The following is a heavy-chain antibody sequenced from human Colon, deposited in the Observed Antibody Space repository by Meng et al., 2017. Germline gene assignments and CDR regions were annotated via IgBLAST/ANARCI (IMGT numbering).Heavy chain of an antibody. J-gene: IGHJ4*02. CDR3: AKDQDFGGTPDS. Sequence: QVQVVQSGAEVKHPGASVKVSCKPSGYPFSHYALHWVRQAPGQRLEWMGWINPGNGDTKSSHKFQGRLTITRDTSASTAYMELSSLRSEDTAVYYCAKDQDFGGTPDSWGQGTLVTVSS. V-gene: IGHV1-3*01. D-gene: IGHD4-23*01. CDR1: GYPFSHYA. CDR2: INPGNGDT.